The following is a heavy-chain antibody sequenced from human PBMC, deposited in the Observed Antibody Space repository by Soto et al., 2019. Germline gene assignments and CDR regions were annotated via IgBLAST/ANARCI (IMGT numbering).Heavy chain of an antibody. J-gene: IGHJ6*01. Sequence: SGTLTLTCTFSGGSVRIGSYDWSWIRQPPGKGLEWIGYIYYSGSTNYNPSLKSRVTISVDTSKNQFSLKLRSVTAADTAVYYCARSKSGSPRYYYYGMDVWGQGTTVTGSS. CDR2: IYYSGST. CDR1: GGSVRIGSYD. V-gene: IGHV4-61*01. CDR3: ARSKSGSPRYYYYGMDV. D-gene: IGHD3-3*01.